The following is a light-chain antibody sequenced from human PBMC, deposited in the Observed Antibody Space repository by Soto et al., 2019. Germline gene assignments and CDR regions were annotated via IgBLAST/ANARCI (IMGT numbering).Light chain of an antibody. CDR1: QSVSSSQ. CDR3: QQYGSSGT. J-gene: IGKJ1*01. Sequence: EIVMTQSPATLSVSPGERATLSCRAGQSVSSSQLAWYQQKPGQAPRLLIYGASNRATGIPDRFSGSGSGTDFTLTISRLEPEDFAVYYCQQYGSSGTFGQGTKVDIK. V-gene: IGKV3-20*01. CDR2: GAS.